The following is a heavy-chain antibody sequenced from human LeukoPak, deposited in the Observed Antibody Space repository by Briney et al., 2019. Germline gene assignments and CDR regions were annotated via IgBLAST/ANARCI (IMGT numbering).Heavy chain of an antibody. D-gene: IGHD3-22*01. Sequence: ASVKVSCKASGYTFTDYYMHWVRQAPGQGLEWMGWINPNSGGTNYAQKFQGWVTMTRDTSISTAYMELSRLRSDDTAVYYCARDSSGSNDAFDIWGQGTMVTVSS. J-gene: IGHJ3*02. V-gene: IGHV1-2*04. CDR2: INPNSGGT. CDR3: ARDSSGSNDAFDI. CDR1: GYTFTDYY.